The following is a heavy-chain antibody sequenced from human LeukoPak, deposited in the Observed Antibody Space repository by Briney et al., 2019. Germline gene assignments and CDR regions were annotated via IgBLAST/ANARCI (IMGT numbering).Heavy chain of an antibody. D-gene: IGHD2-2*01. Sequence: GESLKISCKGSGYSFTSYWIGWVRQMPGKGLEWMGIIYPGDSDTRYSPSFQGQVTISADKSISTAYLQWSSLKASDTAMYYCARRGGYCSSTSCSYNWFGPWGQGTLVTVSS. CDR3: ARRGGYCSSTSCSYNWFGP. J-gene: IGHJ5*02. V-gene: IGHV5-51*01. CDR1: GYSFTSYW. CDR2: IYPGDSDT.